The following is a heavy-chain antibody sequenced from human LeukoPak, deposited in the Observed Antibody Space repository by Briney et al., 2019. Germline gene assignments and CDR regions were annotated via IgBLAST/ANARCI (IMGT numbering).Heavy chain of an antibody. J-gene: IGHJ3*02. V-gene: IGHV5-51*01. CDR1: GYGFANTW. D-gene: IGHD5-18*01. Sequence: GESLRISCKGSGYGFANTWIAWVRQMPGKGLEWMGNIYPSDSDTKYSPSFKGQVIMSVDRSISTAYLQWSSLKASDTAMYYCARDTAMVRAFDIWGQGTMVTVSS. CDR3: ARDTAMVRAFDI. CDR2: IYPSDSDT.